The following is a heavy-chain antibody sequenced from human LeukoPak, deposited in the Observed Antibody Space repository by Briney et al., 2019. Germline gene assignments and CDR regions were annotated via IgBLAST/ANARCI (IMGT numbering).Heavy chain of an antibody. CDR3: ARRFNNYDFWTR. J-gene: IGHJ4*02. D-gene: IGHD3-3*01. Sequence: GESLKISCKGSGYGFTSYWIGWVRQMPGKGLEWMGVIYPGDSDTRYSPSFQGQVTISADKSINTAYLQWSSLKASDTAMYYCARRFNNYDFWTRWGQGTLVTVSS. CDR1: GYGFTSYW. CDR2: IYPGDSDT. V-gene: IGHV5-51*01.